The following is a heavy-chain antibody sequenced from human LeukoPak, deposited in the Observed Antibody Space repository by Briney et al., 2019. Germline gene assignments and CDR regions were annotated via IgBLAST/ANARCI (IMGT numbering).Heavy chain of an antibody. CDR3: ARDSRKYSSSSDCYYYYMDV. V-gene: IGHV3-11*01. D-gene: IGHD6-6*01. J-gene: IGHJ6*03. Sequence: SGGSLRLSCAASGFTFSDYYMSWIRQAPGKGLEWVSYISSSGSTIYYADSVKGRFTISRDNAKNSLYLQMNSLRAEDTAVYYCARDSRKYSSSSDCYYYYMDVWGKGTTVTVSS. CDR2: ISSSGSTI. CDR1: GFTFSDYY.